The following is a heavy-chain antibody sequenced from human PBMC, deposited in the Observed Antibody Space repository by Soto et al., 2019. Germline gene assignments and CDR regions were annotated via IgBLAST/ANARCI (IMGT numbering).Heavy chain of an antibody. V-gene: IGHV3-33*01. J-gene: IGHJ4*02. CDR1: GFTFSSYG. CDR2: IWYDGSNK. D-gene: IGHD3-22*01. CDR3: ARDPNYYDSSAPD. Sequence: GGSLRLSCAASGFTFSSYGMHWVRQAPGKGLEWVAVIWYDGSNKYYADSVKGRFTISRDNSKNTPYLQMNSLRAEDTAVYYCARDPNYYDSSAPDWGQGTLVTVSS.